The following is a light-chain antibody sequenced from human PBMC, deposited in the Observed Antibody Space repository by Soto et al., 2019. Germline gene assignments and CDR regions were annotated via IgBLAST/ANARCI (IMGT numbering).Light chain of an antibody. Sequence: QSVLTQPASVSGSPGQSITVSCTGTSSDVGGFNYVSWYQQHPGKDPKLIIYEVSKRPSGVSTRFSGSKSGTTAYLTISGLQVEDEAAYFCFSFTTTSTHVFRSATTVTVL. J-gene: IGLJ1*01. V-gene: IGLV2-14*01. CDR1: SSDVGGFNY. CDR3: FSFTTTSTHV. CDR2: EVS.